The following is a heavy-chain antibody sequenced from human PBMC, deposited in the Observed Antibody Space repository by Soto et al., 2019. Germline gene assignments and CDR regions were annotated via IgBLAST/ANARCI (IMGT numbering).Heavy chain of an antibody. J-gene: IGHJ5*02. CDR2: INPSGGSS. CDR3: ARLVRDFWSGSAKYNWFDP. V-gene: IGHV1-46*01. Sequence: GASVKVSCKASGYSFTSYDIHWVRQAPGQGLEWMGIINPSGGSSSYAQKFQGRVTMTRDTSTSTVHMELSSLRSEDTAVHYCARLVRDFWSGSAKYNWFDPWGQGTLVTVSS. CDR1: GYSFTSYD. D-gene: IGHD3-3*01.